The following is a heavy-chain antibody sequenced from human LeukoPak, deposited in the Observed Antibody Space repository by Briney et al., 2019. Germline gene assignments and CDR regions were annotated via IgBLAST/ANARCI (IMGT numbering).Heavy chain of an antibody. J-gene: IGHJ4*02. V-gene: IGHV4-59*01. Sequence: SETLSLTCTVPGGSISSYYWSWIRQAPGKVLEWIGYVYYSGSTNYNPSLKSRITVSVDTSKNQFSLKLTSVTAADTAVYYCAGDKGYFDWLSYWGQGTLVTVSS. D-gene: IGHD3-9*01. CDR3: AGDKGYFDWLSY. CDR1: GGSISSYY. CDR2: VYYSGST.